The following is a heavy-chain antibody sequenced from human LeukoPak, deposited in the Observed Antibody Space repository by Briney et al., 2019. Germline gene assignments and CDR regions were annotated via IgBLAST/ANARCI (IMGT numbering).Heavy chain of an antibody. Sequence: SETLSLTCTVSGGSISSYYWSWIRQPPGKGLEWIGDIYHSGNTNYNTSLKSRVTISVDTSKNQFPLRLSSVTAADTAVYYCARGGYGDYADYWGQGTLVTVSS. CDR3: ARGGYGDYADY. D-gene: IGHD4-17*01. CDR1: GGSISSYY. J-gene: IGHJ4*02. CDR2: IYHSGNT. V-gene: IGHV4-59*01.